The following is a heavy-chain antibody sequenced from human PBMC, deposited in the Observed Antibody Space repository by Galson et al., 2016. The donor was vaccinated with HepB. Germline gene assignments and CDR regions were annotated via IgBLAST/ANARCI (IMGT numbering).Heavy chain of an antibody. Sequence: SLRLSCAASGFTFCIYAMHWVRQAPGKGLEWVALIPYDGSSQYYADSVRGRFTISRDNSKNTLYVQMNSLRAEDTAVYYCAKGYGLFDYWGQGTLVTVSS. J-gene: IGHJ4*02. D-gene: IGHD1-14*01. CDR3: AKGYGLFDY. V-gene: IGHV3-30-3*01. CDR2: IPYDGSSQ. CDR1: GFTFCIYA.